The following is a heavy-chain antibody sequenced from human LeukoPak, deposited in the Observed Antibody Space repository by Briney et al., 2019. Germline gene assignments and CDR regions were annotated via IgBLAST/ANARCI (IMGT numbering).Heavy chain of an antibody. D-gene: IGHD5-12*01. Sequence: GGSLRLSCAASGFTFDDYAMHWVRQAPGKGQEWVSGISWNSGSIGYADSVKGRFTISRDNARNSLYLQMNSLRAEDTALYYCAKDSVDGVFDYWGQGTLVTVSS. CDR2: ISWNSGSI. CDR3: AKDSVDGVFDY. V-gene: IGHV3-9*01. J-gene: IGHJ4*02. CDR1: GFTFDDYA.